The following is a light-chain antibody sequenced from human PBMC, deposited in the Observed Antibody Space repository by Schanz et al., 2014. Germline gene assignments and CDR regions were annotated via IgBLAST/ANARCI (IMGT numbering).Light chain of an antibody. CDR1: QSVSSSY. V-gene: IGKV3-20*01. CDR3: QQYNNWPKT. Sequence: EIVLTQSPGTLSLSPGERATLSCRASQSVSSSYLAWYQQKPGQAPRLLIYDASNRATGIPTRFSGSGSGTDFTLTISSLQSEDFAVYYCQQYNNWPKTFGQGTKLEIK. CDR2: DAS. J-gene: IGKJ2*01.